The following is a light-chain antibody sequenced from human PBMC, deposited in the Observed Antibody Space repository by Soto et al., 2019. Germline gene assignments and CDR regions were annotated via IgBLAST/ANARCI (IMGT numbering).Light chain of an antibody. Sequence: EIVLTHSPGTLSLSPCERATLYLSASQSVSNNYLAWYQQKPGQAPRLLIYGASNRATGIPDRFSGSGSGTDFTLAISSLQPEDSATYYCLQDINYPWTFGQGTKVDIK. CDR2: GAS. CDR1: QSVSNNY. J-gene: IGKJ1*01. CDR3: LQDINYPWT. V-gene: IGKV3-20*01.